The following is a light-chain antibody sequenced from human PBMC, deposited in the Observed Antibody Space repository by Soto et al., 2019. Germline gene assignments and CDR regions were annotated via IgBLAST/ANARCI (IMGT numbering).Light chain of an antibody. CDR1: QGISIY. Sequence: EIVLTQSPATLSLSPGERATLSCRASQGISIYLAWYQQKPGQAPRLLIYDASNRAAGVPARFSGSGSGTDFTLTISSLEPEDFAVYYCQQRSHWWSFGQGTKVDIK. CDR3: QQRSHWWS. V-gene: IGKV3-11*01. CDR2: DAS. J-gene: IGKJ1*01.